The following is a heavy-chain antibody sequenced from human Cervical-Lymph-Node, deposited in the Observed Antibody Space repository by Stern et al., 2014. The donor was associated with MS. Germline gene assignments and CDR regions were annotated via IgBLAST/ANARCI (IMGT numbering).Heavy chain of an antibody. Sequence: EQLVESGGGVVQPGRSLRLSCAGSGFTFRDYGIHWVRQAPGKGLEWLAVVSYDGNNTHYADSVRGRFTVSRDNSQNNLYLQMRSLRPEDTAIYDCAKSARNYYNYGVDVWGQGTAVPV. V-gene: IGHV3-30*18. CDR3: AKSARNYYNYGVDV. CDR1: GFTFRDYG. J-gene: IGHJ6*02. CDR2: VSYDGNNT.